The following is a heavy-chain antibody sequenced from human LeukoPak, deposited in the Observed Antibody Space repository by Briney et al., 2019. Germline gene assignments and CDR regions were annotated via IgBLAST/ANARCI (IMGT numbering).Heavy chain of an antibody. Sequence: HPGRSLRLSCAASGFTFSSYAMHWVRQAPGKGLEWVAVISYDGSNKYYADSVKGRFTISRHNSKNTLYLQMNSLRAEDTAVYYCARVTSAAYFDYWGQGTLVTVSS. D-gene: IGHD6-25*01. J-gene: IGHJ4*02. CDR2: ISYDGSNK. CDR3: ARVTSAAYFDY. V-gene: IGHV3-30-3*01. CDR1: GFTFSSYA.